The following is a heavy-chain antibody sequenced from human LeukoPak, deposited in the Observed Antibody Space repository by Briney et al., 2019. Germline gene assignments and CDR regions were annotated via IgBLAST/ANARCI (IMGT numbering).Heavy chain of an antibody. J-gene: IGHJ4*02. Sequence: PGGSLRLSCAASGFTFSSYGMSWVRQAPGKGLEWVSAISGSGGSTYYADSVKGRFTISRDNSKNTLYLQMNSLRAEDTAVYYCARVGHFSVAGITLSYFDYWGQGTLVTVSS. CDR2: ISGSGGST. CDR3: ARVGHFSVAGITLSYFDY. D-gene: IGHD6-19*01. V-gene: IGHV3-23*01. CDR1: GFTFSSYG.